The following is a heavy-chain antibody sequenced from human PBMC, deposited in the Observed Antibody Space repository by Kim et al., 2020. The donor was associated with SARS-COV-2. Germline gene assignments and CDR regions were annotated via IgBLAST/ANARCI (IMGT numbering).Heavy chain of an antibody. J-gene: IGHJ4*02. CDR1: GGSISSGGYY. Sequence: SETLSLTCTVSGGSISSGGYYWSWIRQHPGKGLEWIGYIYYSGSTYYNPSLKSRVTISVDTSKNQFSLKLSSVTAADTAVYYCARERGSGDCSSTSCPTGFDYWGQGTLVTVSS. D-gene: IGHD2-2*01. CDR2: IYYSGST. V-gene: IGHV4-31*03. CDR3: ARERGSGDCSSTSCPTGFDY.